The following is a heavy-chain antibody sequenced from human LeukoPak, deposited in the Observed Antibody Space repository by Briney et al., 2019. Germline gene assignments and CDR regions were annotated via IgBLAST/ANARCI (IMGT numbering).Heavy chain of an antibody. V-gene: IGHV3-7*03. CDR1: GFTFSMYW. Sequence: GGSLRLSCAVSGFTFSMYWMSWVRQAPGKGLEWVATIKRDGSVEHYVDSVKGRFTISRDNAKDSLYLQMNSLRAEDTAVYYCAKARYYFDYWGQGTLVTVSS. J-gene: IGHJ4*02. CDR2: IKRDGSVE. CDR3: AKARYYFDY.